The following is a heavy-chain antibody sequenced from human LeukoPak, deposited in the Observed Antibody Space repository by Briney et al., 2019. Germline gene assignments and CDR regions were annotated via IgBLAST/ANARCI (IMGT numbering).Heavy chain of an antibody. CDR3: ARLRTMVRGVIKGPYYYYMDV. Sequence: SGTLSLTCTVSGGSIAGSSYYWVWIRQPPGNGLEWIGTIYYSGSTYYNPSLKSRVTISVDTSKNQFSLKLSSVTAADTAVYYCARLRTMVRGVIKGPYYYYMDVWGKGTTVTISS. CDR1: GGSIAGSSYY. V-gene: IGHV4-39*01. CDR2: IYYSGST. D-gene: IGHD3-10*01. J-gene: IGHJ6*03.